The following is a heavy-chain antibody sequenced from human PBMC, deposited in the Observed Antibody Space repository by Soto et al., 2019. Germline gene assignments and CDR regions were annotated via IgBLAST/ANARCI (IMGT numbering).Heavy chain of an antibody. CDR3: ARGMTPPGAPAWYYFDS. V-gene: IGHV4-39*07. CDR2: MYYSGTT. Sequence: SETLSLTCTVSGGSISSTTYSWGWIRQPPGKGLEWIGSMYYSGTTNYNPSLRSRVTMSADVSKNQFSLRLTSVTAADTALYYCARGMTPPGAPAWYYFDSWGQGTLVTVSS. D-gene: IGHD2-8*02. CDR1: GGSISSTTYS. J-gene: IGHJ4*02.